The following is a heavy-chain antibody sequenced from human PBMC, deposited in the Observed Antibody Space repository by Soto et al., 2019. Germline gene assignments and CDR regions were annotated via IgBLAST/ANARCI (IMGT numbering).Heavy chain of an antibody. J-gene: IGHJ4*02. Sequence: GSLRLSCAASGFTFSSYAMTWVRQAPGKGLGWVSTIRGSDGSTYYADSVKGRFTISRDNSVNTLFLHMNSLRAEDTAVYYCAKGGYTSPFDYWGLGTLVTVSS. D-gene: IGHD5-12*01. CDR3: AKGGYTSPFDY. CDR2: IRGSDGST. CDR1: GFTFSSYA. V-gene: IGHV3-23*01.